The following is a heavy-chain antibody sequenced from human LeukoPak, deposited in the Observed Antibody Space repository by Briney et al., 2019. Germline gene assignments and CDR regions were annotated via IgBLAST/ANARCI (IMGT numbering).Heavy chain of an antibody. J-gene: IGHJ5*02. CDR1: GFTFSSYE. Sequence: GSLRLSCAASGFTFSSYEMNWVRQAPGKGLEWVSYISSSGSTIYYADSVKGRFTISRDNAKNSLYLQMNSLRAEDTAVYYCARKDRSNGFDPWGQGTLVTVYS. CDR3: ARKDRSNGFDP. CDR2: ISSSGSTI. V-gene: IGHV3-48*03. D-gene: IGHD3-22*01.